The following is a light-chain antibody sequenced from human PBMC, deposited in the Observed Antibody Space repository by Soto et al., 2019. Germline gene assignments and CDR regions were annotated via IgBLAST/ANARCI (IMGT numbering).Light chain of an antibody. CDR3: QQSYSTPPWT. J-gene: IGKJ1*01. CDR1: QTISSW. CDR2: GAS. Sequence: DIQMTQSPSTLSGSVGDRVTITCRASQTISSWLAWYQQKPGKAPKLLIYGASSLHSGVPSRFSGSGSGTDFTLTISSLQREDFAIYYCQQSYSTPPWTFGQGTKVDIK. V-gene: IGKV1-39*01.